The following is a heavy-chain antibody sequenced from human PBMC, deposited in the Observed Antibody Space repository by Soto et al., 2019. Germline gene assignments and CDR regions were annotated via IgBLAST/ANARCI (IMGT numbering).Heavy chain of an antibody. J-gene: IGHJ3*02. Sequence: HPGGSLRLSCAASGFTFSSYDMHWVRQATGKGLEWVSAIGTAGDTYYPGSVKGRFTISRENAKNSLYLQMNSLRAGDTAVYYCARGQLVFRDDAFDIWGQGTMVTVSS. CDR3: ARGQLVFRDDAFDI. V-gene: IGHV3-13*01. D-gene: IGHD6-6*01. CDR1: GFTFSSYD. CDR2: IGTAGDT.